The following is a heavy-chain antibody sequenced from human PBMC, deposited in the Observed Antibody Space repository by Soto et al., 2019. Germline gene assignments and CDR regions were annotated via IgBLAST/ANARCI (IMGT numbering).Heavy chain of an antibody. CDR1: GGTFSSYA. CDR2: IIPISDTT. D-gene: IGHD2-2*01. J-gene: IGHJ6*02. V-gene: IGHV1-69*01. CDR3: AKSPGSSTSVELYYYYYYGMDV. Sequence: QVQLVQSGAEVKKPGSSVKVSCKASGGTFSSYAISWVRQAPGQGLEWMGGIIPISDTTNYAQKFQGRVTITAAEATRTAYMERSSLRSEDAAVYYCAKSPGSSTSVELYYYYYYGMDVWGQGTTVTVSS.